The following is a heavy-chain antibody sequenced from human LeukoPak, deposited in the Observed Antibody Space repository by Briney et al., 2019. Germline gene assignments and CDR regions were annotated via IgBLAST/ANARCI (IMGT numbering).Heavy chain of an antibody. CDR2: INPDGRDT. CDR3: TSWGDTTAEYFQR. J-gene: IGHJ1*01. D-gene: IGHD2-21*02. CDR1: GFTFNRCW. V-gene: IGHV3-7*01. Sequence: SGGSLRLSCVVSGFTFNRCWMNWVRQAPGKGLEWVADINPDGRDTYYVDSVKGRFTISRDNAKNSMYLQMNSLRVEDTAVYYCTSWGDTTAEYFQRWGQGNLVTVST.